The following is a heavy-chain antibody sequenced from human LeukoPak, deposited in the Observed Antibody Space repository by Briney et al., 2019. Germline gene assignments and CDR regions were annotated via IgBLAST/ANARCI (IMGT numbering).Heavy chain of an antibody. CDR1: GGSFSGYY. CDR3: ARYSYGGPLDY. Sequence: SETLSLTCAVYGGSFSGYYWSWIRQPPGKGLEWIGEINHSGSTNYNPSLKSRVTISVDTSKYQFSLKLSSVTAADTAVYYCARYSYGGPLDYWGQGTLVTVSS. D-gene: IGHD5-18*01. J-gene: IGHJ4*02. CDR2: INHSGST. V-gene: IGHV4-34*01.